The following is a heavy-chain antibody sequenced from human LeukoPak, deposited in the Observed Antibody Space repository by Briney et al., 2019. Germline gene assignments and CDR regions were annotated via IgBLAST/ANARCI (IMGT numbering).Heavy chain of an antibody. CDR3: ARDSGSINYFYGMDV. CDR1: GASISSYF. CDR2: FYPSGNT. Sequence: SETLSLTCTVSGASISSYFWSWIRQPAGKGLEWIGRFYPSGNTNYSRSLESRVTMSVDTSRNQLSLEVRSVTAADTAVYYCARDSGSINYFYGMDVWGQGNPGHRLL. V-gene: IGHV4-4*07. J-gene: IGHJ6*02. D-gene: IGHD1-26*01.